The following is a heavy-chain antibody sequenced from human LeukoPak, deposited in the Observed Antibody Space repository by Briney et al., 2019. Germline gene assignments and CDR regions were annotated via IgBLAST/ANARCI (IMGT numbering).Heavy chain of an antibody. V-gene: IGHV4-59*08. CDR2: IYYSGST. Sequence: SETLSLTCTVSGGSISSYYWSWIRQPPGKGLEWIGYIYYSGSTNYNPSLKSRVTISVDTSKNQFSLKLSSVTAADTAVYYCARHVASALTDDAFDIWGRGTMVTVSS. CDR1: GGSISSYY. D-gene: IGHD2-15*01. CDR3: ARHVASALTDDAFDI. J-gene: IGHJ3*02.